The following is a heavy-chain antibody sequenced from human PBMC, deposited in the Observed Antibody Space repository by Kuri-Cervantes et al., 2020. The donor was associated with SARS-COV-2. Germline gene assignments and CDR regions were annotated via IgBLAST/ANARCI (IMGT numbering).Heavy chain of an antibody. J-gene: IGHJ6*03. CDR2: IYTSGST. CDR3: ARYTVTTFHYYMDV. CDR1: GGSISSYY. V-gene: IGHV4-4*07. D-gene: IGHD4-17*01. Sequence: SETLSLTCTVSGGSISSYYWSWIRQPAGKGLEWIGRIYTSGSTNYNPSLKSRVTMSVDTSKNQFSLKLSSVTAADTAVYYCARYTVTTFHYYMDVWGKGTTVTVSS.